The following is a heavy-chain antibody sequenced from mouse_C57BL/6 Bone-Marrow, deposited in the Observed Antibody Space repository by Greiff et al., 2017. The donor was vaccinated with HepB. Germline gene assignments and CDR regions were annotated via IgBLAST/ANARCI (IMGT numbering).Heavy chain of an antibody. V-gene: IGHV1-81*01. D-gene: IGHD1-1*02. J-gene: IGHJ4*01. CDR3: ARGGGQGCAMDY. Sequence: QVQLQQSGAELARPGASVKLSCKASGYTFTSYGISWVKQRTGQGLEWIGEIYPRSGNTYYNEKFKGKAKLTADKSSSTAYMELRSLTSEDAAVYFCARGGGQGCAMDYWGQGTSVTVSS. CDR1: GYTFTSYG. CDR2: IYPRSGNT.